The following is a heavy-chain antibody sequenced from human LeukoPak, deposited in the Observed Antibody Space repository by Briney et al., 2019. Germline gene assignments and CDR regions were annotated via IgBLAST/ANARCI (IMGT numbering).Heavy chain of an antibody. D-gene: IGHD5-12*01. Sequence: GGSLRLSCAASGIIFSNHAMRSVRQTPGKGLEWVSLISGSGGQTFYGDSVKGRFTISRDNSNNTLYLQMNSLRAEDTAVYYCAKGGEATMRVGYNYYYYYMEVWGRGTSVTVSS. CDR3: AKGGEATMRVGYNYYYYYMEV. CDR1: GIIFSNHA. V-gene: IGHV3-23*01. J-gene: IGHJ6*03. CDR2: ISGSGGQT.